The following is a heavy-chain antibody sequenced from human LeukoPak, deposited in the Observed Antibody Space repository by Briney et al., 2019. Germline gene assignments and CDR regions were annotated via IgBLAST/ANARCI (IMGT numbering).Heavy chain of an antibody. CDR3: ARAVGPFDY. J-gene: IGHJ4*02. CDR2: IWFDGSNK. CDR1: GFSFSTYG. D-gene: IGHD4-23*01. Sequence: GGSLRLSCAASGFSFSTYGMHWVRQAPGKGLEWVAVIWFDGSNKYYADSVKGRFTISRDNSKDTLYLQMNSLRADDTAVYYCARAVGPFDYWGQGILLTVSS. V-gene: IGHV3-33*01.